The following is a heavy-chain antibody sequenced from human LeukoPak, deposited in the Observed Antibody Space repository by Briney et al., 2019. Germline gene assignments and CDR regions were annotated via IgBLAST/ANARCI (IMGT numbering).Heavy chain of an antibody. V-gene: IGHV4-39*07. CDR1: GGSISSSSYY. J-gene: IGHJ4*02. Sequence: SETLSLTCTVSGGSISSSSYYWGWIRQPPGKGLEWVGSIYYSGSTYYNPSLKGRVTISVDTSKNQFSLKLSSVTAADTAVYYCARGRGVATPFDYWGQGTLVTVSS. CDR2: IYYSGST. D-gene: IGHD5-12*01. CDR3: ARGRGVATPFDY.